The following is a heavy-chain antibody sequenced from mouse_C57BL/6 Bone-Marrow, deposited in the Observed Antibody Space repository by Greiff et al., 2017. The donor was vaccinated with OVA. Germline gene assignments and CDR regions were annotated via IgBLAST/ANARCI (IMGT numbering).Heavy chain of an antibody. V-gene: IGHV1-9*01. CDR2: ILPGSGST. CDR3: AREGILYDYVYYYFDY. J-gene: IGHJ2*01. D-gene: IGHD2-4*01. Sequence: VNVVESGAELMKPGASVKLSCKATGYTFTGYWIEWVKQRPGHGLEWIGEILPGSGSTNYNEKFKGKATFTADTSSNTAYMQLSSLTTEDSAIYYCAREGILYDYVYYYFDYGGQGTTLTVSS. CDR1: GYTFTGYW.